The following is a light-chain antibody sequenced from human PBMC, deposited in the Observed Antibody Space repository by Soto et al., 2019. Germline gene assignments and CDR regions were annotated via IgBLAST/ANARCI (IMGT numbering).Light chain of an antibody. Sequence: QSVLTQPPSASGSPGQSVTISCTGTSSDVGGYDYVSWYQQHPGKAPKLMIYEVSKRPSGVPDRFSGSKSGNTASLTVSGLQAEDEADYYCSSYAGIERVFRTETKVTVL. V-gene: IGLV2-8*01. J-gene: IGLJ1*01. CDR1: SSDVGGYDY. CDR2: EVS. CDR3: SSYAGIERV.